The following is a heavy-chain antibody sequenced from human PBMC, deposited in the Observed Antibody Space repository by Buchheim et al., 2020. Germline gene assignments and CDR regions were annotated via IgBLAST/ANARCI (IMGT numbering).Heavy chain of an antibody. CDR2: IYPGDSDT. CDR1: GYSFTSYW. D-gene: IGHD3-22*01. V-gene: IGHV5-51*01. CDR3: ARGPDYYYDSSGYFNYQDY. Sequence: EVQLVQSGAEVKKPGESLKISCKGSGYSFTSYWIGWVRQMPGKGLEWMGIIYPGDSDTRDSPSFQGQVTISADKYISTAYLQWSSLKASDTAMYYCARGPDYYYDSSGYFNYQDYWGQGTL. J-gene: IGHJ4*02.